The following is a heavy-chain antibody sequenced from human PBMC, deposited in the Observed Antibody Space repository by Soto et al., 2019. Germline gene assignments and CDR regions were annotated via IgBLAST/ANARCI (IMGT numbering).Heavy chain of an antibody. CDR2: ISYDGSNK. V-gene: IGHV3-30*18. D-gene: IGHD4-4*01. CDR3: SNAAVNADNFDY. Sequence: TGGSLRLSCAASGFTFSSYGMHWVRQAPGKGLEWVAVISYDGSNKYYADSVKGRFTISRDNSKNTLYLQMNSMRAEDTAVYYCSNAAVNADNFDYCDQGSLVTVCS. CDR1: GFTFSSYG. J-gene: IGHJ4*02.